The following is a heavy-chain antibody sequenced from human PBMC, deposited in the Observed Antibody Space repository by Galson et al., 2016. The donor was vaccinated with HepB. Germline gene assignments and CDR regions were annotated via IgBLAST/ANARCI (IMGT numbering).Heavy chain of an antibody. J-gene: IGHJ6*02. V-gene: IGHV3-30-3*01. CDR3: ASFGGPNFGMDV. CDR1: GFTFSSYP. Sequence: SLRLSCAASGFTFSSYPMHWVRQAPGKGLEWVAVISHDGINKYYADSVMGRFTISRDKSKNTLYLQMNSLRADDTAVYYCASFGGPNFGMDVWGQGTTVTVS. CDR2: ISHDGINK. D-gene: IGHD3-10*01.